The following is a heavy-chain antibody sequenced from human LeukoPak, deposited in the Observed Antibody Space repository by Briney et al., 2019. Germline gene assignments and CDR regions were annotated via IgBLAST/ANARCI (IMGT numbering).Heavy chain of an antibody. Sequence: GGSLRLSCAASGFTFSNYAMTWVRQAPGKGLEWVSAIRASGGGTYYADSVKGRFTISRDNSKNTLYLQMNSLRAEDTAIYYCAKDRTTQDFDWYPYYFDSWGQGTLVTVSP. CDR2: IRASGGGT. V-gene: IGHV3-23*01. J-gene: IGHJ4*02. CDR3: AKDRTTQDFDWYPYYFDS. CDR1: GFTFSNYA. D-gene: IGHD3-9*01.